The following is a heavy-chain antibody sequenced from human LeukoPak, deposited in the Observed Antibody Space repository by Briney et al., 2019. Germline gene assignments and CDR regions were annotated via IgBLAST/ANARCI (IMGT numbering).Heavy chain of an antibody. J-gene: IGHJ4*02. Sequence: GGSLRLSCAASGXTFSSYAMHWVRQAPGKGLEWVAIISYDGSNKYYADSVKGRFTISRDNSKNTLYLQMNSLRTEDTAVYFCAREGSSSSFDYWGQGTLVTVSS. CDR2: ISYDGSNK. CDR1: GXTFSSYA. CDR3: AREGSSSSFDY. V-gene: IGHV3-30-3*01. D-gene: IGHD6-13*01.